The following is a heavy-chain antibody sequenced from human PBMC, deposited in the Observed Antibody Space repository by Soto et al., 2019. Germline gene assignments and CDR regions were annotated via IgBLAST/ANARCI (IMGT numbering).Heavy chain of an antibody. CDR2: IYYSGST. CDR1: GGSINSNY. D-gene: IGHD3-10*01. CDR3: ARDRGANGAYFDY. V-gene: IGHV4-59*01. Sequence: QVQLQESGPGLVKPSETLSLTCTVSGGSINSNYWSWIRQPPGKGLEWIGYIYYSGSTNYNPSLKSRVTISVDTSKKQVYLKLNSVTAADTAVYYCARDRGANGAYFDYWGQGTLVTVSS. J-gene: IGHJ4*02.